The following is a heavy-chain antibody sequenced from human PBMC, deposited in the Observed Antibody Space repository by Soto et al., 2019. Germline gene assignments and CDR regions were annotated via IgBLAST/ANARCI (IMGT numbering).Heavy chain of an antibody. CDR2: ISAYNGNT. CDR3: AKGLSGSGAYQWFDP. CDR1: GYTFTSYG. V-gene: IGHV1-18*01. D-gene: IGHD3-10*01. J-gene: IGHJ5*02. Sequence: ASVKVSCKPSGYTFTSYGITWVRQAPGQGLEWMGWISAYNGNTNYAQKFQGRVTMTTDTSTSTAYMELRSLGSDDTAVYYCAKGLSGSGAYQWFDPWGQGTLVTVSS.